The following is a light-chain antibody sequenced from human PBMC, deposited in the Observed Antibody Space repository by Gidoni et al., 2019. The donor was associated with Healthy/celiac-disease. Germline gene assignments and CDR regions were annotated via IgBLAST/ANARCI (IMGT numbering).Light chain of an antibody. J-gene: IGKJ4*01. V-gene: IGKV4-1*01. Sequence: DIVMTQSPDSLAVSLGESATFNCKSSQTVLHIANNKNYLAWYQQKPGQPPKLLIYWASTRESGVPDRFSGSGSGTDFTLTISSLQAEDVAVYYCQQYYSTPVTFGGGTKVEIK. CDR2: WAS. CDR1: QTVLHIANNKNY. CDR3: QQYYSTPVT.